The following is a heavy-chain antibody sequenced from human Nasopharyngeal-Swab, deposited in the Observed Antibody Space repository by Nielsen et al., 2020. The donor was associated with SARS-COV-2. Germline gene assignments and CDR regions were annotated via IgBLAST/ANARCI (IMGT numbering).Heavy chain of an antibody. CDR1: GYSFTTYW. V-gene: IGHV5-51*01. CDR3: ARLNGGASWWFDP. CDR2: IFPGDSDT. D-gene: IGHD4-23*01. J-gene: IGHJ5*02. Sequence: GESLKISCMAFGYSFTTYWIGWVRQMPGKGLEWMGIIFPGDSDTKYSPSFQGHVTISADKSINTAYLQWSSLRASDTAMYYCARLNGGASWWFDPWGQGTLVTVSS.